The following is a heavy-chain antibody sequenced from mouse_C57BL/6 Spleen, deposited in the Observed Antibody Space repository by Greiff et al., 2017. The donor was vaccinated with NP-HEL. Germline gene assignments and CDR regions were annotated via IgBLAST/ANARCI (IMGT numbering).Heavy chain of an antibody. CDR1: GYTFTSYW. V-gene: IGHV1-52*01. D-gene: IGHD2-2*01. CDR3: ARSSSMVTTSFAY. CDR2: IDPSDSET. J-gene: IGHJ3*01. Sequence: QVQLQQPGAELVRPGSSVKLSCKASGYTFTSYWMHWVKQRPIQGLEWIGNIDPSDSETHYNQKFKDKATLTVDKSSSTAYMQLSSLTSEDSAVYYCARSSSMVTTSFAYRGQGTLVTVSA.